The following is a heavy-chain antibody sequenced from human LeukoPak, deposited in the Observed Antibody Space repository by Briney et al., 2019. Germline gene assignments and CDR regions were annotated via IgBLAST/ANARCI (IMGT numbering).Heavy chain of an antibody. CDR3: ARVNINNWHSCDY. CDR2: IYYSGSS. CDR1: GGSISTYY. D-gene: IGHD1-1*01. Sequence: SETLSLTCTVSGGSISTYYGNWIRQPPGKGLEWIGYIYYSGSSNNNPSLKSRVTISVDTSKNQFSLKLSSVTAADTAVYYCARVNINNWHSCDYWGQGTLVTVSS. V-gene: IGHV4-59*01. J-gene: IGHJ4*02.